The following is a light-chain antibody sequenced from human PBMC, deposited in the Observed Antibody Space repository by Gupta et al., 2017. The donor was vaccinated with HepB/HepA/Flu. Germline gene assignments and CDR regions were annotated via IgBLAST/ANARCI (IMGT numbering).Light chain of an antibody. CDR2: KDY. V-gene: IGLV3-25*03. CDR1: AVPNHY. CDR3: QSADNTLTYYV. Sequence: SYELTQPRSVSVSPGQTASIPCSGDAVPNHYTSWYQHKPGQAPVLVIYKDYERPSVIPGRFFVTCSGPTVTLTISEVQAEDEADYYCQSADNTLTYYVFGTGTKVTVL. J-gene: IGLJ1*01.